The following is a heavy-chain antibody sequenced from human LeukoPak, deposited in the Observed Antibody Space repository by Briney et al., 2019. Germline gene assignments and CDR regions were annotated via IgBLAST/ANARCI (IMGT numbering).Heavy chain of an antibody. D-gene: IGHD3-10*01. Sequence: SETLSLTCTVSGGSFSTYYWSWIRQPPGKGLEWIGYIYYSGSTNYNPSLKSRVTISVDTSKNQFSLKLSSVTAADTAVYYCARERSMVRGVSWFDPWGQGTLVTVSS. CDR2: IYYSGST. CDR3: ARERSMVRGVSWFDP. V-gene: IGHV4-59*01. J-gene: IGHJ5*02. CDR1: GGSFSTYY.